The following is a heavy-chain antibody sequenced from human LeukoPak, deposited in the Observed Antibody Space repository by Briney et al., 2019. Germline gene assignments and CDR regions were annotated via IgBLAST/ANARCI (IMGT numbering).Heavy chain of an antibody. CDR3: ARETGTKPFDY. CDR2: ISGSGSGGNT. CDR1: GFTFSSYA. V-gene: IGHV3-23*01. J-gene: IGHJ4*02. D-gene: IGHD1-1*01. Sequence: GGSLRLSCAASGFTFSSYAMSWVRQSPGKGLEWVSAISGSGSGGNTYYADSVMGRFTISKDTSKNTLYLQMNSLRVEDTAVYYCARETGTKPFDYWGQGTLVTVSS.